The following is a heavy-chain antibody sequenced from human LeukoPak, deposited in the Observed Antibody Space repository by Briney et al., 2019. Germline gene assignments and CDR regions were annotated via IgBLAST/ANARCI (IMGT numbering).Heavy chain of an antibody. D-gene: IGHD3-9*01. V-gene: IGHV3-73*01. CDR3: TVAYYDILTGPYDAFDI. J-gene: IGHJ3*02. CDR1: GFTFSGSA. Sequence: GGSLRLSCAASGFTFSGSAMHWVRQASGKGLEWVGRIRSKANSYAPAYAASVKGRLTISRDDSKNTAYLQMNSLKTEDTAVYYCTVAYYDILTGPYDAFDIWGQGTMVTVSS. CDR2: IRSKANSYAP.